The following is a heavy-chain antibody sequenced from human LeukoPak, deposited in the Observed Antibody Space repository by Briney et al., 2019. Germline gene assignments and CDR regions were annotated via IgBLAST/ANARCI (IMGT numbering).Heavy chain of an antibody. Sequence: GGSLRPSCAASGFTFSSYSMNWVRQAPGKGLEWVSSISSSSSYIYYADSVKGRFTISRDNAKNSPYLQMNSLRAEDTAVYYCVWRGYFDAFDIWGQGAMVTVSS. CDR1: GFTFSSYS. CDR3: VWRGYFDAFDI. J-gene: IGHJ3*02. D-gene: IGHD3-3*01. V-gene: IGHV3-21*01. CDR2: ISSSSSYI.